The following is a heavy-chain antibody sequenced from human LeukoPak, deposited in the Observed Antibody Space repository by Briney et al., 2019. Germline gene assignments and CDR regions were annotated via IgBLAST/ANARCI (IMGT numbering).Heavy chain of an antibody. CDR3: ARDYRAIMDYYDGSGYYPPNFDY. CDR2: IIPIFGTA. CDR1: GGTFSSYA. Sequence: GASVKVSCKASGGTFSSYAISWVRQAPGQGLEWMGGIIPIFGTANYAQKFQGRVTITADESTSTAYMELSSLRSEDTAVYYCARDYRAIMDYYDGSGYYPPNFDYWGQGTLVTVSS. V-gene: IGHV1-69*13. J-gene: IGHJ4*02. D-gene: IGHD3-22*01.